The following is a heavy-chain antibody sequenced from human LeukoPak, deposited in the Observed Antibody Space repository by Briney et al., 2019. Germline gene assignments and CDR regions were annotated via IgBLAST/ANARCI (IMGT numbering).Heavy chain of an antibody. CDR3: ARAERG. Sequence: VGSLRLSCAASGFTVSSNYMSWVRQAPGKGLEWVSGIYSGGSTYYADSVKGRFTISRDNSKNTLYLQMSSLRAEDTAVYYCARAERGWGQGTLVTVSS. V-gene: IGHV3-66*01. J-gene: IGHJ4*02. CDR1: GFTVSSNY. CDR2: IYSGGST.